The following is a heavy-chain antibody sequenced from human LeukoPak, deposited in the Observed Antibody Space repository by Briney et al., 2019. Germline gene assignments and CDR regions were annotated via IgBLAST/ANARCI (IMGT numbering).Heavy chain of an antibody. CDR3: ARSPVRGYSYGTYYYYYYMDV. Sequence: GGSLRLSCAASGFTFDDHAMSWVRQAPGKGLEGVSDINWNGCSTGYADSVKGRFTISRDNAKNSLYLQMNSLRAEDTAVYYCARSPVRGYSYGTYYYYYYMDVWGKGTTVTVSS. CDR1: GFTFDDHA. D-gene: IGHD5-18*01. V-gene: IGHV3-20*04. CDR2: INWNGCST. J-gene: IGHJ6*03.